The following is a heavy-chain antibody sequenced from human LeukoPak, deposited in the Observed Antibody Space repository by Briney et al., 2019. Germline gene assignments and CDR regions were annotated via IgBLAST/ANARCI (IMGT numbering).Heavy chain of an antibody. CDR2: IYYSGST. Sequence: NSSETPSLTSTVSGGSISSYYWSWIRQPPGKGLEWIGYIYYSGSTNYNPSLKSRVTISVDTSKNQFSLKLSSVTAADTAVYYCAREAAGFPSGWYTGDAFDIWGQGTMVTVSS. CDR3: AREAAGFPSGWYTGDAFDI. V-gene: IGHV4-59*01. J-gene: IGHJ3*02. D-gene: IGHD6-19*01. CDR1: GGSISSYY.